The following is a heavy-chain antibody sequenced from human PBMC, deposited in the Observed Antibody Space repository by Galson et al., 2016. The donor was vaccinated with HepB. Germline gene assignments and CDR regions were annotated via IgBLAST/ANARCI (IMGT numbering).Heavy chain of an antibody. V-gene: IGHV3-74*03. CDR1: GFAFNNYW. D-gene: IGHD2-15*01. CDR2: VDTDGSSI. J-gene: IGHJ4*02. Sequence: SLRLSCAASGFAFNNYWIHWVRQAPGKGLEWVSRVDTDGSSIKYADSVKGRFTISRDNAKNTVNLEMKGLRAEDAALYYCVRVAGCRDGRCSRWLDWGQGALVTVSS. CDR3: VRVAGCRDGRCSRWLD.